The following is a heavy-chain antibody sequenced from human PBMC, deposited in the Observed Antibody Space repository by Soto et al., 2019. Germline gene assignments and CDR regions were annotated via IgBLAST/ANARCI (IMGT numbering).Heavy chain of an antibody. V-gene: IGHV1-18*01. CDR3: ATRSPAFDY. J-gene: IGHJ4*02. CDR1: GYTFTSYG. CDR2: ITTEKGKT. Sequence: QVQLVQSGPEVKKPGASVKVSCKTSGYTFTSYGISWVRQAPGQGLEWMGWITTEKGKTTYAQKFQGRITMTRDTTTSTAYMDLMSLRSDDTAEYYCATRSPAFDYWGQGNLVTVSS.